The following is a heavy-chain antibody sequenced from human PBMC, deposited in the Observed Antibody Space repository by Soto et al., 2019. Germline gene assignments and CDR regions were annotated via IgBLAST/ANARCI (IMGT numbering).Heavy chain of an antibody. CDR1: GFTFTTSA. Sequence: QMQLVQSGPEVKKPGTSVKVSCKASGFTFTTSAVQWVRQARGQRLEWIGWIVVGSGNTNFAQNFQESVTITRDMSTSTAYMELSSLRSEDTAVYYCAALLRDSSGYYYVGNAFDIWGQGTMVSVSS. CDR2: IVVGSGNT. V-gene: IGHV1-58*01. D-gene: IGHD3-22*01. CDR3: AALLRDSSGYYYVGNAFDI. J-gene: IGHJ3*02.